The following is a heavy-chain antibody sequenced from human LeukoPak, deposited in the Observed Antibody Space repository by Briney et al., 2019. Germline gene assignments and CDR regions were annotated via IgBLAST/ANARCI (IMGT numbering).Heavy chain of an antibody. CDR3: ARVKSSGIAFDI. CDR1: GGSISSYY. J-gene: IGHJ3*02. V-gene: IGHV4-59*01. D-gene: IGHD3-22*01. Sequence: PSETLPLTCTVSGGSISSYYWSWIRQPPGKGLEWIGYIYYSGSTNYNPSLKSRVTISVDTSKNQFSLKLSSVTAADTAVYYCARVKSSGIAFDIWGQGTMVTVSS. CDR2: IYYSGST.